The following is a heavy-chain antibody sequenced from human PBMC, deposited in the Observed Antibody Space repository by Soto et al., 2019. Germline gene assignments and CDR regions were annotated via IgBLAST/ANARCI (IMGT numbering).Heavy chain of an antibody. Sequence: QVQLVQSGVEVKKPGASVKVSCKASVYTFISHVISWVRQAPGQGREWRGWFSCKNGHTNYAQTLQGRVTLTTDTATSTAYMARKSLRTDDTAVYYCARVAASIVLFPDNGSDVGGQGTTGTVSS. V-gene: IGHV1-18*04. CDR2: FSCKNGHT. CDR3: ARVAASIVLFPDNGSDV. D-gene: IGHD2-15*01. CDR1: VYTFISHV. J-gene: IGHJ6*02.